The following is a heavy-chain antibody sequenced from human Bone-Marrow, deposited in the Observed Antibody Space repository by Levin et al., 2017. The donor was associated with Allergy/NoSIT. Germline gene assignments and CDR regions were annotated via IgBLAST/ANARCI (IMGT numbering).Heavy chain of an antibody. CDR2: ISGTSDYI. CDR3: ARDILSGYYPVY. Sequence: PGGSLRLSCEASGFTFSDYYMSWIRQAPGKGPEWLAYISGTSDYINYADSVRGRFSISRDNDKKSLFLQMDSLRAEDTAVYYCARDILSGYYPVYWGHGTLVTVSS. V-gene: IGHV3-11*05. D-gene: IGHD3-9*01. J-gene: IGHJ4*01. CDR1: GFTFSDYY.